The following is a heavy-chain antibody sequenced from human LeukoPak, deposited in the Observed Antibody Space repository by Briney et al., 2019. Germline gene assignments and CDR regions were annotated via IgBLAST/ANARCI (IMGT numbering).Heavy chain of an antibody. Sequence: PSQTLSLTCTVSGGSISSGDYYWSWIRQPPGKGLEWIGYIYYSGSTYYNPSLQSRVIISVDTSKHQFSLKLSSVTAADTAVYYCARDRTGYGHFDYWGQGTLVTVSS. CDR3: ARDRTGYGHFDY. J-gene: IGHJ4*02. CDR2: IYYSGST. CDR1: GGSISSGDYY. D-gene: IGHD4-17*01. V-gene: IGHV4-30-4*08.